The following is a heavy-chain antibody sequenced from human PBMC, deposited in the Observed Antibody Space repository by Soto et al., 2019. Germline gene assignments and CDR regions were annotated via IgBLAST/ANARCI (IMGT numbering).Heavy chain of an antibody. D-gene: IGHD3-10*01. CDR2: INAGNGNT. V-gene: IGHV1-3*01. CDR1: GYTFTSYA. CDR3: ARDGWFGELLSGYFDY. J-gene: IGHJ4*02. Sequence: ASVKVSCKASGYTFTSYAMHWVRQAPGQRLEWMGWINAGNGNTKYSQKFQGRVTITRDTSASTAYMELSSLRSEDTAVYYCARDGWFGELLSGYFDYWGQGTLVTVSS.